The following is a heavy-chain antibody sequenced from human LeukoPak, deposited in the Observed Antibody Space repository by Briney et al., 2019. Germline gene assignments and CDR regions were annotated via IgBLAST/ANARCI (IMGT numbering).Heavy chain of an antibody. Sequence: PGGSLRLSCAASEIFFGDYAMHRVRQVPGKGLEWVSGISWSSDSIGYADSVKGRFTISRDNAKNSVYLQMNSLTDEDTAVYYCARGGGSGRYGLPFDHWGQGTLVTVSS. D-gene: IGHD6-25*01. CDR3: ARGGGSGRYGLPFDH. CDR2: ISWSSDSI. V-gene: IGHV3-9*01. CDR1: EIFFGDYA. J-gene: IGHJ4*02.